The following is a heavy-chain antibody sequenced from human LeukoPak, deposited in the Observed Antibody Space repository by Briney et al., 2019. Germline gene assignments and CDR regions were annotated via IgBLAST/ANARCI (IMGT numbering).Heavy chain of an antibody. J-gene: IGHJ6*03. CDR3: ARDGRELYSYYYYYYYMDV. CDR1: GGSISSSSYC. D-gene: IGHD1-26*01. Sequence: SQTLSLTCTVSGGSISSSSYCWGWLRQPPWKGLEWIGSIYYSGSTYYNPSLTSRVTMSVDTSKNKFSLKLSSVADADTAVYYCARDGRELYSYYYYYYYMDVWGKGTTVTVAS. V-gene: IGHV4-39*07. CDR2: IYYSGST.